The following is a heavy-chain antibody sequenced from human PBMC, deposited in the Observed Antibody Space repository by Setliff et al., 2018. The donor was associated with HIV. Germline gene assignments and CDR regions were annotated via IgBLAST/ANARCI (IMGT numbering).Heavy chain of an antibody. CDR1: GFTFNSYT. D-gene: IGHD7-27*01. Sequence: PVGSLRLSCTVSGFTFNSYTMNWVRQAPGKGLEWVSYISRSGDTILYADSVKGRFRISRDNAEKSLYLQMNGLRAEDTAVYYCARAPLALNWEIFDTWGQGTLVTVSS. V-gene: IGHV3-48*01. J-gene: IGHJ4*02. CDR2: ISRSGDTI. CDR3: ARAPLALNWEIFDT.